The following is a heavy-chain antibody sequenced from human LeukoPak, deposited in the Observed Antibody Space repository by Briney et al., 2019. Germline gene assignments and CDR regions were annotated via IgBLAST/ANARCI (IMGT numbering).Heavy chain of an antibody. J-gene: IGHJ4*02. Sequence: GGSLRLSCAASGFTFSSYAMHWVRQAPGKGLEWVAVISYDGSNKYYADSVKGRFTISRDNSKNTLYLQMNSLRAEDTAVYYCARWENYDYYFDYWGQGTLVTVSS. CDR1: GFTFSSYA. V-gene: IGHV3-30-3*01. D-gene: IGHD1-7*01. CDR3: ARWENYDYYFDY. CDR2: ISYDGSNK.